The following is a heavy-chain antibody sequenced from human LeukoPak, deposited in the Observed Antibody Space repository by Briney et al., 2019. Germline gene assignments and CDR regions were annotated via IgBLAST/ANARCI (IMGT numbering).Heavy chain of an antibody. V-gene: IGHV3-23*01. CDR2: ISGSGGRT. CDR1: GFTFSSCA. CDR3: ARVLTYDYVWGSRSDY. Sequence: GGSLRLSCAASGFTFSSCAMNWVRQAPGKGLEWVSVISGSGGRTNYAESVKGRFTISRDNSGNMLYLQMNSLRDEDTAVYYCARVLTYDYVWGSRSDYWGQGTLVTVSS. D-gene: IGHD3-16*01. J-gene: IGHJ4*02.